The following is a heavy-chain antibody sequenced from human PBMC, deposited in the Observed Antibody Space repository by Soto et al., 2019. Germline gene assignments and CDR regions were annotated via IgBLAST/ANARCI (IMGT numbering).Heavy chain of an antibody. CDR2: INNRGDST. J-gene: IGHJ5*02. Sequence: EVQLLESGGGLVQPGGSLRLSCAASGFTFSSSAMTWVRQAPGKGPEWVSSINNRGDSTYYADSVKGRFTISRDFSKNTLYLQMNNRRAEDTAVYYCAKPRSDTCCWGADWFDPWGQGTLVTVSS. D-gene: IGHD3-16*01. V-gene: IGHV3-23*01. CDR3: AKPRSDTCCWGADWFDP. CDR1: GFTFSSSA.